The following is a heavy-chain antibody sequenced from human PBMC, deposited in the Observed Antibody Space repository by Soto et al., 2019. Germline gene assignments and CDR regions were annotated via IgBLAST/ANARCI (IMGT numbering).Heavy chain of an antibody. CDR1: GLTFSDYY. Sequence: GGSLKLSCAASGLTFSDYYMSWIRTAPGKGLEWVSYISSSSSYTNYADSVKGRFTISRDNAKNSLYLQMNSLRAEDTAVYYCASTYYYDVRGAFDIWGQGTMVTVSS. CDR2: ISSSSSYT. D-gene: IGHD3-22*01. V-gene: IGHV3-11*06. CDR3: ASTYYYDVRGAFDI. J-gene: IGHJ3*02.